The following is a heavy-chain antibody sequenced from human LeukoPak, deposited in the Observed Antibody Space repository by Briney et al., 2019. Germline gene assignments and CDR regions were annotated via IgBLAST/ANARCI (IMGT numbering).Heavy chain of an antibody. J-gene: IGHJ4*02. Sequence: ASVKVSCKASGYTFTSYYMHWVRQAPGQGLEWMGIINPSGGSTSYAQKFQGRVTMTRDTSASTAYMEMRSLRSEDTAVYYCAREIDRDDYNRFFDYWGQGTLVTVSS. V-gene: IGHV1-46*01. CDR2: INPSGGST. CDR1: GYTFTSYY. D-gene: IGHD5-24*01. CDR3: AREIDRDDYNRFFDY.